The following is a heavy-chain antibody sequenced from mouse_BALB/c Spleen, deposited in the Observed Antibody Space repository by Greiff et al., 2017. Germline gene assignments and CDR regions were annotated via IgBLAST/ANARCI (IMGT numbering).Heavy chain of an antibody. Sequence: EVMLVESGGGLVQPGGSLKLSCAASGFTFSSYGMHWVRQAPEKGLQWVAYISSGSSTIYYADTVKGRFTISRDNPKNTLFLQMTSLRSEDTAMYYCARGAELGLGVWFAYWGQGTLVTVSA. CDR1: GFTFSSYG. V-gene: IGHV5-17*02. CDR3: ARGAELGLGVWFAY. CDR2: ISSGSSTI. D-gene: IGHD3-1*01. J-gene: IGHJ3*01.